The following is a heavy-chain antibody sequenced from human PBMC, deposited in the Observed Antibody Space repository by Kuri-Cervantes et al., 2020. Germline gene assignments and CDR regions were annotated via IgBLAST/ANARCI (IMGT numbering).Heavy chain of an antibody. CDR3: AKRDRPHDAFHL. CDR2: ISSSGSTI. D-gene: IGHD2-21*02. CDR1: GFTFSDYY. J-gene: IGHJ3*01. V-gene: IGHV3-11*04. Sequence: LSLTCAAPGFTFSDYYMSWIRQAPGKGLEWVSYISSSGSTIYYADSVKGRFTISRDNAKNSLYLQMNSLRTEDTAVYYCAKRDRPHDAFHLWGQGTMVTVSS.